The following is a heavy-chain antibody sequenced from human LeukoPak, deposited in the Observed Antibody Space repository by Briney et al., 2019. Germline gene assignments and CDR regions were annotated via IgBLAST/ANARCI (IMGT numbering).Heavy chain of an antibody. CDR2: INTNTGKP. D-gene: IGHD2-2*01. J-gene: IGHJ4*02. V-gene: IGHV7-4-1*02. CDR3: ARAASLDY. CDR1: GYTFTGYY. Sequence: RRASVKVSCKASGYTFTGYYMHWVRQAPGQGLEWMGWINTNTGKPTYAQGFTGRFVFSLDSSVSTAYLQINSLNAEGTAVYYCARAASLDYWGQGTLVTVSS.